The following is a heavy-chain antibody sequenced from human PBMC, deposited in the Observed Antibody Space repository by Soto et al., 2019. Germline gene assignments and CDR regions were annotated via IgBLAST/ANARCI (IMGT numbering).Heavy chain of an antibody. V-gene: IGHV4-30-4*01. Sequence: SETLSLTCAVSGDSISSGDSYWSWIRQPPGKGLEWIGYIYYSGSTYYNPSLQSRVSISVDTSKNQFSLKLSSVTAADTAVYYCARHRAYCSTTSCPVYMYVWGKGTTVTSP. CDR1: GDSISSGDSY. CDR3: ARHRAYCSTTSCPVYMYV. J-gene: IGHJ6*03. D-gene: IGHD2-2*01. CDR2: IYYSGST.